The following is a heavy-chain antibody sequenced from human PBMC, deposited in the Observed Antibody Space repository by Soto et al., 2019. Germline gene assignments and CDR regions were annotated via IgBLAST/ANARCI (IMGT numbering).Heavy chain of an antibody. J-gene: IGHJ4*02. V-gene: IGHV4-4*02. CDR3: ARRDPGTSVDY. CDR2: IYRTGST. D-gene: IGHD1-7*01. Sequence: PSQTLSLTCAVSGGCFTSNNWWTWGRQPPGQGLEWIGEIYRTGSTNYKPSLKSRVTIALDKSENKFSLKVTPLTAADTAVYYCARRDPGTSVDYWGQGTLVTVSS. CDR1: GGCFTSNNW.